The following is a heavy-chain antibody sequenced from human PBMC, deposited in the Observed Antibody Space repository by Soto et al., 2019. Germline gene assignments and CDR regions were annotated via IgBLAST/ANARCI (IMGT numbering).Heavy chain of an antibody. Sequence: PGGSLRLSCAASGFTFRDFAMSWVRQAPGRGLVWVSRVNPDGTITTYADSVKGRFTISRDNAKNTLYLQMNSLGVEDTALYYCSYDTFGDKDFWGQGTPVTVSS. CDR2: VNPDGTIT. CDR3: SYDTFGDKDF. V-gene: IGHV3-74*01. CDR1: GFTFRDFA. J-gene: IGHJ4*02. D-gene: IGHD3-9*01.